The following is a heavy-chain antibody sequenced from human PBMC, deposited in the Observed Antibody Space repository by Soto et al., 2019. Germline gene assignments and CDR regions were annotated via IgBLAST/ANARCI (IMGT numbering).Heavy chain of an antibody. V-gene: IGHV4-30-4*01. CDR2: INYSGNT. CDR3: ARARATIAAAAIFDC. J-gene: IGHJ4*02. D-gene: IGHD6-13*01. CDR1: GGSISSGDYY. Sequence: SETLSLTCTVSGGSISSGDYYWSWIRQPPGKGLEWIGYINYSGNTYYNPSLKSRVTISVDKSKNQFSLKLTSVTAADTAVYYCARARATIAAAAIFDCWGQGTLVTVSS.